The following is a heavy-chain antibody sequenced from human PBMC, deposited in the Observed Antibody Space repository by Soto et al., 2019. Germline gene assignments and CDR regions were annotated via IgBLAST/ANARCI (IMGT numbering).Heavy chain of an antibody. J-gene: IGHJ4*02. CDR1: GYSFTRYW. CDR2: IYPRDSDT. V-gene: IGHV5-51*01. Sequence: GESLKISCKGSGYSFTRYWIGWVRQMPGKGLEWMGIIYPRDSDTRYSPSFQGQVTISADKSISTAYLQWSSLKASDTAMYYCARVRESTAAFDYWGQGTLVTSPQ. CDR3: ARVRESTAAFDY. D-gene: IGHD2-8*02.